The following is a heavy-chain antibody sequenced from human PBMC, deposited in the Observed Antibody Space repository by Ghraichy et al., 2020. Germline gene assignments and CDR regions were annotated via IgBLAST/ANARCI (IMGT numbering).Heavy chain of an antibody. CDR2: ISFNSHSI. V-gene: IGHV3-21*01. Sequence: GGSLRLSCAASGFSFSSYSMNWVRQAPGKGLEWVSIISFNSHSIYYASSLAGRFTISRDNAKNSLYLQMNSLRAEDTALYYCARSGPDGATNRSFDIWGQGTLVTVSS. CDR1: GFSFSSYS. CDR3: ARSGPDGATNRSFDI. D-gene: IGHD1-14*01. J-gene: IGHJ3*02.